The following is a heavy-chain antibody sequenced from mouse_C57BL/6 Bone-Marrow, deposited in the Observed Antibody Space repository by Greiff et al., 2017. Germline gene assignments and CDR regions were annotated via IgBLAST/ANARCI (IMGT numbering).Heavy chain of an antibody. D-gene: IGHD2-3*01. CDR2: IYPRSGNT. CDR3: ASDGYPWAMDY. CDR1: GYTFTSYG. V-gene: IGHV1-81*01. J-gene: IGHJ4*01. Sequence: QVHVKQSGAELARPGASVKLSCKASGYTFTSYGISWVKQRTGQGLEWIGEIYPRSGNTYYNEKFKGKATLTADKSTSTAYMELRSLTSEDSAVDCGASDGYPWAMDYGGKGTSVTVSS.